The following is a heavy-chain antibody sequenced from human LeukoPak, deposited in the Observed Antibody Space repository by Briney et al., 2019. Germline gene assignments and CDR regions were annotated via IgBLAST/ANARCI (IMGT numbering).Heavy chain of an antibody. CDR1: GFIFSNYA. CDR3: ARDPERSVDY. D-gene: IGHD5-24*01. CDR2: ISYDGSNK. Sequence: GGSLRLSCAASGFIFSNYAMHWVRQAPGKGLEWVAVISYDGSNKYYADSVKGRFTISRDNSKNTLYLQMNSLRAEDTAVYYCARDPERSVDYWGQGTLVTVSS. V-gene: IGHV3-30*04. J-gene: IGHJ4*02.